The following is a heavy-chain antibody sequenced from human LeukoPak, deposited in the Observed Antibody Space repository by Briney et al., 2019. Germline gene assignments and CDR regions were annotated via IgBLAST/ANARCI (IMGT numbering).Heavy chain of an antibody. J-gene: IGHJ4*02. Sequence: GSLRLSCTASGFTFSSYAVNWVRQAPGKSLEWVSTIRGSGDGTYYAESVKGRFTVSRDNSKNTLYLQMNSLRAEDTAVYYCAKAASSSSSYYFEYWGQGTLVTVSS. D-gene: IGHD6-13*01. CDR2: IRGSGDGT. V-gene: IGHV3-23*01. CDR1: GFTFSSYA. CDR3: AKAASSSSSYYFEY.